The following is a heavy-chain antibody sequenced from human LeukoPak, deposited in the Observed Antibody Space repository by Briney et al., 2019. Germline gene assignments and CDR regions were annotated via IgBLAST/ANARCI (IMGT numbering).Heavy chain of an antibody. D-gene: IGHD1-26*01. CDR2: ISYSGST. CDR3: ARNRWELRTPHFDY. V-gene: IGHV4-59*01. Sequence: KTSETLSLTCTVSGGSITSYYWGWIRQPPGKGLEWIGYISYSGSTIYNPSLKSRVTISLNRSKTQFSLKLSSVTAADTAVYFCARNRWELRTPHFDYWGQGSLVTVSS. J-gene: IGHJ4*02. CDR1: GGSITSYY.